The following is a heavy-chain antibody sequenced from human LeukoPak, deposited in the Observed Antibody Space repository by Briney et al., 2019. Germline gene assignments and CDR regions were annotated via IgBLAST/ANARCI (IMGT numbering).Heavy chain of an antibody. CDR3: AVDAGPYYYDSSGAP. CDR2: TNHSGST. V-gene: IGHV4-34*01. CDR1: GGSFSGYY. Sequence: KPSETLSLTCAVYGGSFSGYYWSWIRQPPGKGLEWIGETNHSGSTNYNPSLKSRVTISVDTSKNQFSLKPSSVTAADTAVYYCAVDAGPYYYDSSGAPWGQGTLVTVSS. J-gene: IGHJ5*02. D-gene: IGHD3-22*01.